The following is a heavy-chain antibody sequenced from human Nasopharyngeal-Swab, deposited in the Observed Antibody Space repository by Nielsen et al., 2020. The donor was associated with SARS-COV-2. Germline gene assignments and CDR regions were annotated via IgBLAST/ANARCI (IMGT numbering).Heavy chain of an antibody. Sequence: ESLKISCAAPGFTFSNYGMHWVRPAPGKGLVWVSSMHSDGSSINYADSVKGRFSISRDNAENTLYLQMNSLRPEDTAVYYCTREYTRSSGFDYWGQGILVTVSS. CDR2: MHSDGSSI. CDR1: GFTFSNYG. V-gene: IGHV3-74*01. J-gene: IGHJ4*02. D-gene: IGHD6-6*01. CDR3: TREYTRSSGFDY.